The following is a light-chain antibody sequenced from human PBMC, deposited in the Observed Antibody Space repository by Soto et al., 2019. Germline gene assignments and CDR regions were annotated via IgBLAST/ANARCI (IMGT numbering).Light chain of an antibody. V-gene: IGKV3-11*01. CDR2: DAS. Sequence: IALTQSPGTLSLSPGERATLSCRASQRVGSNYLAWYQQKPGQAPRLLIYDASHRATGIPARFSGSGSGTDFTLTINSLEPEDFALYYCQQRYNWPPTFGQGTKVDIK. CDR1: QRVGSN. J-gene: IGKJ1*01. CDR3: QQRYNWPPT.